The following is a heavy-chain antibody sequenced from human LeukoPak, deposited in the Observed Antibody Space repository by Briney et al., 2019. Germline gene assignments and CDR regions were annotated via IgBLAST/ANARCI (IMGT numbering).Heavy chain of an antibody. CDR2: IYYSGST. V-gene: IGHV4-59*01. J-gene: IGHJ5*02. D-gene: IGHD3-22*01. CDR3: ARVFSTNYYDDRGWFDP. CDR1: DGSFSGYY. Sequence: SETLSLTCAVYDGSFSGYYWSWIRQPPGKGLEWIGYIYYSGSTNYNPSLKSRVTISVDTSKNQFSLKLSSVTAAGTAVYYCARVFSTNYYDDRGWFDPWGQGTLVTVSS.